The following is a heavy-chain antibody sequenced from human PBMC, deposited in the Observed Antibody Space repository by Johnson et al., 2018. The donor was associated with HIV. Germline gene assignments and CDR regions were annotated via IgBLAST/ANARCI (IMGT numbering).Heavy chain of an antibody. D-gene: IGHD3-10*01. CDR2: ISSSGSTI. CDR1: GFTFSSYA. V-gene: IGHV3-48*01. J-gene: IGHJ3*02. Sequence: VQLVESGGGVVRPGGSLRLSCAASGFTFSSYAMSWVRQAPGKGLEWVSYISSSGSTIYYADSVKGRFTISKDNSRNTLFLHMNSLRADDTAVYYCAIGRGEFPRHAFDIWGQGTMVAVSS. CDR3: AIGRGEFPRHAFDI.